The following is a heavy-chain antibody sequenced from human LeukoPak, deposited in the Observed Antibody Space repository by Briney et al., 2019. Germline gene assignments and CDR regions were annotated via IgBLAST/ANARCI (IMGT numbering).Heavy chain of an antibody. J-gene: IGHJ6*02. CDR2: INSDGSAT. D-gene: IGHD3-10*01. Sequence: GGSLRLSCAASGFTFSSYWMSWVRQAPGKGLMWVSQINSDGSATSCADPVKGRFTISRDNAKNSLYLQMSSLRAEDAALYYCARDRGIPRASYYYGMDVWGQGTTVTVSS. CDR1: GFTFSSYW. V-gene: IGHV3-74*01. CDR3: ARDRGIPRASYYYGMDV.